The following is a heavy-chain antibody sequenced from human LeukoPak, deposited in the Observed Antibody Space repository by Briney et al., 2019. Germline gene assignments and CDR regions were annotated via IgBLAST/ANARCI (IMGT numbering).Heavy chain of an antibody. V-gene: IGHV4-34*01. J-gene: IGHJ6*03. CDR1: GGSFSGYY. CDR3: ARTTSSWPYYYYYYMDV. Sequence: PSETLSLTCAVYGGSFSGYYWSWIRQPPGKGLEWIGEINHSGSTNYNPSLKSRVTMSVDTSKNQFSLKLSSVTAADTAVYYCARTTSSWPYYYYYYMDVWGKGTTVTISS. D-gene: IGHD6-13*01. CDR2: INHSGST.